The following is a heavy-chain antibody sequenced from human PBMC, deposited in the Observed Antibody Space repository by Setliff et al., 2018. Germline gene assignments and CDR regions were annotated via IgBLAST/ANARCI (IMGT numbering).Heavy chain of an antibody. J-gene: IGHJ4*01. Sequence: SETLSLTCTVSDDSFTSSRYYWGWIRQAPGSGLAWIGSISYSGTPYYNASVESRVTISIDTPRNQFSLELRSVTVADTATYYCVRPGGTTVVARHFDYWGAGSLVTVSA. CDR3: VRPGGTTVVARHFDY. D-gene: IGHD2-15*01. CDR2: ISYSGTP. CDR1: DDSFTSSRYY. V-gene: IGHV4-39*01.